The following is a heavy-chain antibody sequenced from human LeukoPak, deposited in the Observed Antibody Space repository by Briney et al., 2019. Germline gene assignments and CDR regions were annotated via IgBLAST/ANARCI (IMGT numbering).Heavy chain of an antibody. CDR3: AKDQGQAVVPRRFDY. CDR1: GFMFSNFA. V-gene: IGHV3-23*01. CDR2: IYYSGGNT. Sequence: PGGSLRLSCAASGFMFSNFAMSWVRQAPGKGLEWVSSIYYSGGNTYSADSVKGRFTISRDNAKNTLYLQMNSLRVEDTAVYYCAKDQGQAVVPRRFDYWGQGTLVTVSS. D-gene: IGHD2-2*01. J-gene: IGHJ4*02.